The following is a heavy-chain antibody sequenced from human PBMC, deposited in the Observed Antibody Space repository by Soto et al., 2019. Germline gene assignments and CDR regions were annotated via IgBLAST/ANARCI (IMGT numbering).Heavy chain of an antibody. Sequence: PGGSLRLSCVASGFTFSSYTMTRVRQTPGKGLETISLITGDAGGSYYADSVKGRFTISRDNSKNTLYLQMNSLRAEDTAVYYCAKAPSPRCSGFVCYPLDSWGQGTQVTVSS. CDR2: ITGDAGGS. D-gene: IGHD2-15*01. CDR3: AKAPSPRCSGFVCYPLDS. V-gene: IGHV3-23*01. CDR1: GFTFSSYT. J-gene: IGHJ4*02.